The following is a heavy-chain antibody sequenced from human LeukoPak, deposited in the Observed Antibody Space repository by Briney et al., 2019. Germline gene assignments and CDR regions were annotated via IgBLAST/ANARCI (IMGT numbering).Heavy chain of an antibody. J-gene: IGHJ4*02. D-gene: IGHD3-3*01. CDR1: GFTFSSYE. CDR3: ARSARLMKGVVEVTALDD. V-gene: IGHV3-48*03. Sequence: GGSLRLSCAASGFTFSSYEMNWVRQAPGKGLEWVSYISSSGSTIYYADSVKGRFTISRDNAKNSLYLQMNSLRAEDTAVYYCARSARLMKGVVEVTALDDWGQGTLVTVSS. CDR2: ISSSGSTI.